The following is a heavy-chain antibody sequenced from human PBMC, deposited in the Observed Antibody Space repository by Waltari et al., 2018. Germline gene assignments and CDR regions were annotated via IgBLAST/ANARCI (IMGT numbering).Heavy chain of an antibody. CDR2: KSAYDGNR. CDR3: ATSPLRFLEWVNWFDP. V-gene: IGHV1-18*01. Sequence: QVQLVQSGAEVKRPGASLRVSCKASGYTFSNFGISWVRQAPGQGLEWMGWKSAYDGNRKYVEKFQGRVTMTTDTAYMELTSLRSEDTAVYYCATSPLRFLEWVNWFDPWGQGTLVTVSS. J-gene: IGHJ5*02. CDR1: GYTFSNFG. D-gene: IGHD3-3*01.